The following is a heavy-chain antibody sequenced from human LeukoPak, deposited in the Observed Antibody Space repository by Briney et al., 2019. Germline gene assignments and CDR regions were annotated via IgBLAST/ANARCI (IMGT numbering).Heavy chain of an antibody. CDR3: ARTSGSYHCADTFDI. CDR2: IYYSGRT. D-gene: IGHD1-26*01. J-gene: IGHJ3*02. V-gene: IGHV4-39*07. Sequence: PSETLSLTCTVSGGSISSSSYYWGWIRQPPGKGLEWIGSIYYSGRTYYSPSLKSRVTISVDTSKNQFSLKLNSVTATDTAVYYCARTSGSYHCADTFDIWGQGTMVTVSS. CDR1: GGSISSSSYY.